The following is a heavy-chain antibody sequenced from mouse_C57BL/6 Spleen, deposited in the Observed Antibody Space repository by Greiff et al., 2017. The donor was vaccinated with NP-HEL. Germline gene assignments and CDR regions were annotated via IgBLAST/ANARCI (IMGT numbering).Heavy chain of an antibody. CDR2: IDPETGGT. CDR1: GYTFTDYE. V-gene: IGHV1-15*01. J-gene: IGHJ3*01. Sequence: QVQLKQSGAELVRPGASVTLSCKASGYTFTDYEMHWVKQTPVHGLEWIGAIDPETGGTAYNQKFKGKAILTADKSSSTAYMELRSLTAEDSAVYYCTRMVMWFAYWGQGTLVTVSA. D-gene: IGHD2-13*01. CDR3: TRMVMWFAY.